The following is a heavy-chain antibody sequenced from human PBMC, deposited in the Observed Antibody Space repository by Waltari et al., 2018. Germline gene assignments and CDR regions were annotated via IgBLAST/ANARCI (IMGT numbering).Heavy chain of an antibody. CDR2: ISAYNGNT. Sequence: QVQLVQSGAEVKKPGASVKVSCKASGYTFTSYGISWVRQAPGQGLEWMGWISAYNGNTNYAQKLQGRVTMTTDTSTSTAYMELSSLRADDTAVYYCAIIPRPGIAAAGYEGNDGYWGQGTLVTVSS. CDR1: GYTFTSYG. CDR3: AIIPRPGIAAAGYEGNDGY. D-gene: IGHD6-13*01. J-gene: IGHJ4*02. V-gene: IGHV1-18*01.